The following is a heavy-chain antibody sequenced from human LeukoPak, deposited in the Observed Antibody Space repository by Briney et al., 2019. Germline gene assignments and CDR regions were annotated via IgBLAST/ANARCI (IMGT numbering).Heavy chain of an antibody. Sequence: GGSLRLSCAASGFTFSSYAMSWVRQAPGKGLEWVSAISGSGGSTYYADSVKGRFTISRDNSKNTLYLQMNSLRAEDTAVYYCARDEAGYCSGGSCYPYYFDYWGQGTLVTVSS. D-gene: IGHD2-15*01. J-gene: IGHJ4*02. CDR2: ISGSGGST. CDR1: GFTFSSYA. V-gene: IGHV3-23*01. CDR3: ARDEAGYCSGGSCYPYYFDY.